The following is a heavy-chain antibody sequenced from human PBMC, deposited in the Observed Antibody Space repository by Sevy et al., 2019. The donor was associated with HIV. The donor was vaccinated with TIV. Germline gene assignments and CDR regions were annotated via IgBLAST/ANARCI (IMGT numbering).Heavy chain of an antibody. V-gene: IGHV3-74*01. CDR1: GFTFSSYW. Sequence: GGSLRLSCAASGFTFSSYWMHWVRQAPGKGLVWVSRINSDGSGTSYADSVKGRITISRDNAKNTLYLQMNSLRAEDTVVYYCARDFWSAQRGMDVWGQGTTVTVSS. CDR2: INSDGSGT. D-gene: IGHD3-3*01. J-gene: IGHJ6*02. CDR3: ARDFWSAQRGMDV.